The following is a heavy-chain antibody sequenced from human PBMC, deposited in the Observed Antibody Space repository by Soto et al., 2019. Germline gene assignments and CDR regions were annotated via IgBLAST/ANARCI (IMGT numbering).Heavy chain of an antibody. D-gene: IGHD3-22*01. J-gene: IGHJ4*02. Sequence: QVQLVESGGGVVQPGRSLRLSCAASGFTFSSYGMHWVRQAPGKGVEWVAVISYDGSNKYYADSVKGRFTISRDNSKNTLYLQMNSLRAEDTAVYYCAKARAYYYDSSALGDYWGQGTLVTVSS. V-gene: IGHV3-30*18. CDR2: ISYDGSNK. CDR1: GFTFSSYG. CDR3: AKARAYYYDSSALGDY.